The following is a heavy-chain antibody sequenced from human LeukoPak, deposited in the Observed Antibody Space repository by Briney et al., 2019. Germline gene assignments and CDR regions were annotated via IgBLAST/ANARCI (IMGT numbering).Heavy chain of an antibody. V-gene: IGHV4-4*07. Sequence: SETLSLTCTVSGGSISSYYWSWIRQPAGKGLEWIGRIYTSGSTNYNPSLKSRVTMSVDTSKNQFSLKLSSVTAADTAVYYCARGAPGLLSGRTPLHFDYWGQGTLVTVSS. CDR2: IYTSGST. J-gene: IGHJ4*02. CDR1: GGSISSYY. D-gene: IGHD1-7*01. CDR3: ARGAPGLLSGRTPLHFDY.